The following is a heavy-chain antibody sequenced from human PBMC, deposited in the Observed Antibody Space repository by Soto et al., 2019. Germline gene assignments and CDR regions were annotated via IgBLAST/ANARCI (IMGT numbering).Heavy chain of an antibody. CDR2: ISGSGGST. J-gene: IGHJ4*02. Sequence: PGGSLSLSCAASGFTFSSYAMSWARQAPGKGLEWVSAISGSGGSTYYADSVKGRFTISRDNSKNTLYLQMNSLRAEDTAVYYCAKEGPTMVYASIAAAGSLDYWGQGTLVTVSS. V-gene: IGHV3-23*01. CDR3: AKEGPTMVYASIAAAGSLDY. CDR1: GFTFSSYA. D-gene: IGHD6-13*01.